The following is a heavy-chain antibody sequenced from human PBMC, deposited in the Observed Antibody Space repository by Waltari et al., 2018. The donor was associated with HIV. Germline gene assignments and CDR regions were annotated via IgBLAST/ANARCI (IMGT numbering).Heavy chain of an antibody. J-gene: IGHJ6*02. CDR2: IYTSGST. Sequence: QVQLQESGPGLVKPSQTLSLTCTVSGGSISSGSYSWSWIRPPAGKGLEWIGRIYTSGSTNYNPSLKSRVTISVDTSKNQFSLKLSSVTAADTAVYYCAREGKEDYDFWSGYFFGMDVWGQGTTVTVSS. V-gene: IGHV4-61*02. CDR1: GGSISSGSYS. D-gene: IGHD3-3*01. CDR3: AREGKEDYDFWSGYFFGMDV.